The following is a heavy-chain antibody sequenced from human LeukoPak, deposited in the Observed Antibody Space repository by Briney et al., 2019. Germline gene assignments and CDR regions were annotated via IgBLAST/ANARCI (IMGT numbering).Heavy chain of an antibody. CDR2: IYNSGTT. J-gene: IGHJ4*02. Sequence: SETLSLTCTVSGGSIGSGGYYWNWIRQHPGKGLEWIGYIYNSGTTHIRPSLKSRVIISGDTPKNQLSLKLRSVTAADTAMFYCARGAKMVTRGFDYWGQGILVTVSS. CDR1: GGSIGSGGYY. D-gene: IGHD5-18*01. V-gene: IGHV4-31*03. CDR3: ARGAKMVTRGFDY.